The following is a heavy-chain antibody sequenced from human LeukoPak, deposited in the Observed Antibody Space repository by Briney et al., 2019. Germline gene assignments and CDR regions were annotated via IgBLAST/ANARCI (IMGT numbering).Heavy chain of an antibody. CDR1: GYSFTSYW. Sequence: PGESLKISCKGSGYSFTSYWIGWVRQMPGKGLEWMGIIYPGDSDTRYSPSFQGQVTISADKSISTACLQWSSLKASDTAMYYCARSALDCNSTDCYTRDYFDCWGQGSLVTVSS. D-gene: IGHD2-2*02. CDR2: IYPGDSDT. J-gene: IGHJ4*02. V-gene: IGHV5-51*01. CDR3: ARSALDCNSTDCYTRDYFDC.